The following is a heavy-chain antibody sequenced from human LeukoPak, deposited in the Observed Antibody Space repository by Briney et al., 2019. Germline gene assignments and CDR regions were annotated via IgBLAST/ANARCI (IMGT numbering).Heavy chain of an antibody. Sequence: GRSLRLSCAASGFTFSSYSMNWVRQAPGKGLEWVSSISSSSSYIYYADSVKGRFTISRDNAKNSLYLQMNSLRAEDTAVYYCARDLLREVYNWFDPWGQGTLVTVSS. CDR2: ISSSSSYI. J-gene: IGHJ5*02. V-gene: IGHV3-21*01. CDR3: ARDLLREVYNWFDP. D-gene: IGHD3-10*01. CDR1: GFTFSSYS.